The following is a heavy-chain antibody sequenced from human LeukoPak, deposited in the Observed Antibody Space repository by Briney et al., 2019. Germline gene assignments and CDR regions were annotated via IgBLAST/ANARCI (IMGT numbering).Heavy chain of an antibody. CDR3: ARRTGRYFGSGSAYGMDV. V-gene: IGHV3-53*03. J-gene: IGHJ6*04. CDR2: IYSDGTT. Sequence: PGGSLRLSCAPSGLTLSTNYMSWVRQTPGKGLELVALIYSDGTTHYAGSVRGRFTISRDNSKNTVDLQMNSLRDEDTAIYYCARRTGRYFGSGSAYGMDVWGGGTTVTVSS. D-gene: IGHD3-10*01. CDR1: GLTLSTNY.